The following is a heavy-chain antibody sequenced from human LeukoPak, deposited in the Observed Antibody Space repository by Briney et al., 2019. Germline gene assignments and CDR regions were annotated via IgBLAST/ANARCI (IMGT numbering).Heavy chain of an antibody. V-gene: IGHV1-18*01. CDR3: ARGLQETLAWLKALSAFDI. D-gene: IGHD5-24*01. CDR1: GYTFTSYG. CDR2: ISAYNGNT. J-gene: IGHJ3*02. Sequence: ASVKVSCKASGYTFTSYGISWVRQAPGQGLEWMGWISAYNGNTNYAQKLQGRVAMSTDTSTSTGYMELRSLRSDDTAVYYCARGLQETLAWLKALSAFDIWGQGTMVTVSS.